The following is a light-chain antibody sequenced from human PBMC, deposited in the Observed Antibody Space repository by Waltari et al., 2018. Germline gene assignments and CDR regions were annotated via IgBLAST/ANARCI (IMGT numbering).Light chain of an antibody. CDR2: EYT. V-gene: IGLV1-40*01. CDR3: QSYDSSLSGSRDVI. Sequence: QSVLTQPPSVSGAPGQRVTISCTGSSSNIGAGYDVHWYQQLPGRAPKLLIFEYTNRPSGVPDRFSGSKSGSSASLAITGLQPEDEADYYCQSYDSSLSGSRDVIFGGGTKLTVL. CDR1: SSNIGAGYD. J-gene: IGLJ2*01.